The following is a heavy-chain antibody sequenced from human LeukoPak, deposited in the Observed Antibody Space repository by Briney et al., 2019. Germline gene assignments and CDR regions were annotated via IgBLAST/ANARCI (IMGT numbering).Heavy chain of an antibody. Sequence: SETLSLTCTVSGGSISSYYWSWIRQPPGKGLERIGYIYYSGSTNYNPSLKSRVTISVDTSKNQFSLKLSSVTAADTAVYYCARLYYDSRGFDYWGQGTLVTVSS. D-gene: IGHD3-22*01. CDR2: IYYSGST. CDR3: ARLYYDSRGFDY. CDR1: GGSISSYY. V-gene: IGHV4-59*08. J-gene: IGHJ4*02.